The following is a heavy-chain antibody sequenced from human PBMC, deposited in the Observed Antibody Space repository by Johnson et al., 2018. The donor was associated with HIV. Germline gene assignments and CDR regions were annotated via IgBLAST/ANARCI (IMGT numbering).Heavy chain of an antibody. J-gene: IGHJ3*02. D-gene: IGHD2-2*01. CDR2: INQDGSEK. Sequence: VQLVESGGGLVQPGGSLRLSCVVSGFPFSSFWMHWVRQTPGKGLEWVANINQDGSEKYYVDSARGRFTISRDNGKNSLYLQMSSLRAEDTAVYYCATDIVVVLALGGDAFDIWGQGTMVIVSS. CDR3: ATDIVVVLALGGDAFDI. V-gene: IGHV3-7*01. CDR1: GFPFSSFW.